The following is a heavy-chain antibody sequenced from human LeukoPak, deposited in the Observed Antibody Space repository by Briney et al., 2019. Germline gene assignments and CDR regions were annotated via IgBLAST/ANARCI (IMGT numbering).Heavy chain of an antibody. J-gene: IGHJ3*02. V-gene: IGHV4-30-4*08. CDR1: GGSISSGSYF. CDR2: IYYSGST. CDR3: ATHSSGYDSGNDAFDI. Sequence: PSETLSLTCTVSGGSISSGSYFWSWIRQPPGKGLEWIGYIYYSGSTYYNPSLKSRVTISVDTSKNRFSLKLSSVTAADTAVYYCATHSSGYDSGNDAFDIWGQGTMVTVSS. D-gene: IGHD3-22*01.